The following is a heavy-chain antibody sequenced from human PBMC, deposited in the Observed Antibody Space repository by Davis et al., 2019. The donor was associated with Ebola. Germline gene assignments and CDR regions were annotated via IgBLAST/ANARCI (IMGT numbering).Heavy chain of an antibody. D-gene: IGHD3-16*01. Sequence: PGGSLRLSCSVSDASISGHYWNWFRQPPGKGLEWIGFISGSGRTSYNPSLKSRITISADTSKTQFSLNLSPVTAADTAVYFCARFGHGAYWGQGTLVTVSS. CDR3: ARFGHGAY. V-gene: IGHV4-59*11. CDR2: ISGSGRT. CDR1: DASISGHY. J-gene: IGHJ4*02.